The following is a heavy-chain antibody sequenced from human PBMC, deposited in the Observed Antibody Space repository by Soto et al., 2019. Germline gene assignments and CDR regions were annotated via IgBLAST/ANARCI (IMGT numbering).Heavy chain of an antibody. J-gene: IGHJ4*02. V-gene: IGHV3-66*01. CDR1: GFTVSNNY. Sequence: EVQLVESGGGLVQPGGSLTLSCAASGFTVSNNYMSWVRQAPGKGLEWVSVIYSGGSTYYADAVKGRFSISRDNSKNTLYVQMNRLRVEDTAVYYCATDGAALVTSFHNWGQGTLVIVSS. CDR3: ATDGAALVTSFHN. D-gene: IGHD6-25*01. CDR2: IYSGGST.